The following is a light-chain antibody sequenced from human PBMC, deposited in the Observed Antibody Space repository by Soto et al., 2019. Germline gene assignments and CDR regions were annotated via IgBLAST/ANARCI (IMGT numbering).Light chain of an antibody. Sequence: DIQLTQSPSTLSPSVGDRVTITCRASQSISSWLAWYQQKPGKAPKLLIYKASSLQSGVPSRFSGSGSGTDFTLTISSLQPDDFATYYCQQYNSYPYTFGQGTKLEIK. CDR3: QQYNSYPYT. CDR2: KAS. J-gene: IGKJ2*01. V-gene: IGKV1-5*03. CDR1: QSISSW.